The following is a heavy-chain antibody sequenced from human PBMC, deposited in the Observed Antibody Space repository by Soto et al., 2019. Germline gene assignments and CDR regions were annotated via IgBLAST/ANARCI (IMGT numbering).Heavy chain of an antibody. V-gene: IGHV3-73*01. Sequence: PAGSLRLGCAACGFTFSGSAMHWVRQASGKGLEWVGRTRSKANSYATAYAASVKGRFTISRDDSKNTAYLQMNSLKTEDTAVYYCTRLGGSGCSSTSCYTWAPTYYYGMDVWGRGTTVTVSS. CDR1: GFTFSGSA. D-gene: IGHD2-2*02. CDR2: TRSKANSYAT. CDR3: TRLGGSGCSSTSCYTWAPTYYYGMDV. J-gene: IGHJ6*02.